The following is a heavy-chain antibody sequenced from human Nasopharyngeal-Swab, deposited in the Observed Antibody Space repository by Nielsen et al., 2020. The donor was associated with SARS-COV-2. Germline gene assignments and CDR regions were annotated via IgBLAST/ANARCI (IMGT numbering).Heavy chain of an antibody. J-gene: IGHJ3*02. Sequence: GESLKISCAASGFTFSTYSMNWVRQAPGKGLEWVSYISSSSTIYYADSVKGRFTISRDNAKNSLYLQMNSLRDEDTAVYYCTTQLGDAFDIWGQGTMVTVSS. CDR3: TTQLGDAFDI. CDR2: ISSSSTI. D-gene: IGHD6-6*01. V-gene: IGHV3-48*02. CDR1: GFTFSTYS.